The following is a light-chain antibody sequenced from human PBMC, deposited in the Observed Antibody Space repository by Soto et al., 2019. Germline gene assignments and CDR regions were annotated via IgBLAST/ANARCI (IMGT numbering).Light chain of an antibody. Sequence: QSALTQPASVSGSPGQSITISCTGTSSDVGSYNLVSWYQQHPGKAPKLMIYEGSKRPSGVSNRFSGSKSGNTASLPISGLQAEDEDDYYCCSYAGSSTFAYVFGTGTKVTVL. V-gene: IGLV2-23*03. CDR1: SSDVGSYNL. CDR3: CSYAGSSTFAYV. CDR2: EGS. J-gene: IGLJ1*01.